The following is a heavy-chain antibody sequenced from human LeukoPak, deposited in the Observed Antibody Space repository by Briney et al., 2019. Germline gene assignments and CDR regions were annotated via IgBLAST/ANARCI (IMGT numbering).Heavy chain of an antibody. Sequence: GGSLRLSCAASGFTFSSYAMSWVRQAPGKGLEWVSGISGSGVSTYYADSVKGRFTISRDNSKNTLYLQMNSLRAEDTAVYYCAKRGDGYNTYYFDYWGQGTLVTVSS. J-gene: IGHJ4*02. V-gene: IGHV3-23*01. CDR1: GFTFSSYA. CDR3: AKRGDGYNTYYFDY. D-gene: IGHD5-24*01. CDR2: ISGSGVST.